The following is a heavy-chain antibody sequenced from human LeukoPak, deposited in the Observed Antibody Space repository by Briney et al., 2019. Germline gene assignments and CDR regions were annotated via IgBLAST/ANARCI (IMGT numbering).Heavy chain of an antibody. CDR1: GFTFSSYA. D-gene: IGHD1-26*01. CDR3: AKTGGSYSPFYYYGMDV. V-gene: IGHV3-23*01. CDR2: ISGSGGST. J-gene: IGHJ6*02. Sequence: GGSLTLSCAASGFTFSSYAMSWVRQAPGKGLEWVSAISGSGGSTYYADSVKGRFTISRDNSKNTLYLQMNSLRAEDTAVYYCAKTGGSYSPFYYYGMDVWGQGTTVTVSS.